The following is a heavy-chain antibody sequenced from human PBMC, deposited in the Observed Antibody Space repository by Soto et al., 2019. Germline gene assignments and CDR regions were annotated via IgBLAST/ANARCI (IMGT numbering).Heavy chain of an antibody. J-gene: IGHJ4*02. CDR3: ARVGSLGYCSGGSCYDY. CDR1: GGTFSSYT. D-gene: IGHD2-15*01. CDR2: IIPILGIA. Sequence: QVQLVQSGAEVKKPGSSVKVSCKASGGTFSSYTISWVRQAPGQGLEWMGRIIPILGIANYEQKFQGRVTITADKSTSTAYMELSSLRSEDTAVYYCARVGSLGYCSGGSCYDYWGQGTLVTVSS. V-gene: IGHV1-69*02.